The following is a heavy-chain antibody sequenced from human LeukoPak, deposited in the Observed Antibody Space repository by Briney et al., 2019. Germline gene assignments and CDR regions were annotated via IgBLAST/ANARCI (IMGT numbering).Heavy chain of an antibody. V-gene: IGHV3-30-3*01. Sequence: GGPRNLSFAASGFTLRSYAMPWAGQAPGKGLGWVPVISYDGSNKYYADSVKGRFTISRDNSKNTLYLQMNSLRAEDTAVYYCARGGYSYGYLVFDYWGQGTLVTVSS. D-gene: IGHD5-18*01. CDR3: ARGGYSYGYLVFDY. CDR2: ISYDGSNK. CDR1: GFTLRSYA. J-gene: IGHJ4*02.